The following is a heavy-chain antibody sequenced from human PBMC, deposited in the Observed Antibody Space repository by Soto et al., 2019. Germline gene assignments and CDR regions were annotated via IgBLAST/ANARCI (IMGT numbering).Heavy chain of an antibody. Sequence: QVQLVQSGAEVKKPGASVKVSCKASGYTFTNYYIHWVRQAPGQGLEYMGIINPSGGTTNYAQKFQGRVTLTMDTSTSTVYMEVSSLRSDDTAIYYCARGSGASNDLWGHGTLVTVSS. V-gene: IGHV1-46*01. D-gene: IGHD1-26*01. CDR2: INPSGGTT. CDR3: ARGSGASNDL. J-gene: IGHJ5*02. CDR1: GYTFTNYY.